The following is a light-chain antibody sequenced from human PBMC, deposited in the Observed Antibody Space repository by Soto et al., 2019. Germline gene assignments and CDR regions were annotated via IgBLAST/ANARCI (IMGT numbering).Light chain of an antibody. CDR2: GAS. Sequence: EIVMTQSPATLSLSPGERATLSCRASQNVNSNLAWYQQKFGQAPRLLIYGASTRATGIPARFSGSGSGTEFTLTITSLQSEDFAVYYCQQYNNWPSWTFGQGTKVEIK. CDR1: QNVNSN. J-gene: IGKJ1*01. CDR3: QQYNNWPSWT. V-gene: IGKV3-15*01.